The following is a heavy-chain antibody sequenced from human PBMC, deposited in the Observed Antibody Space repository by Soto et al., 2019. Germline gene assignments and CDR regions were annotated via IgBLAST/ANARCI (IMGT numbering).Heavy chain of an antibody. CDR3: AKAFYTSGLKGGFDP. D-gene: IGHD6-19*01. V-gene: IGHV3-23*01. Sequence: GGSLRLSCAASGFTFSSYAMSWVRQAPGKGLDYVSTISSSGGTTYYADSVKGRFTISRDNSQNTLYLQMNSLRAEDTAIYYCAKAFYTSGLKGGFDPWGQGTLVTVSS. CDR1: GFTFSSYA. J-gene: IGHJ5*02. CDR2: ISSSGGTT.